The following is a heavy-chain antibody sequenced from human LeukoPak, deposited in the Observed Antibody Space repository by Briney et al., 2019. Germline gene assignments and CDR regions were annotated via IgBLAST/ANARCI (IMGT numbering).Heavy chain of an antibody. Sequence: PGGSLRLSCEVSGFPFSSYAMSWVRQAPGKGLEWVSSISASGDSTSYPDSVKGRFTISRDNSKNTLFMEMSSLRAEDTAVYHCMNPNSLCCPHWGQGTLVTVSS. CDR2: ISASGDST. D-gene: IGHD2-15*01. CDR1: GFPFSSYA. CDR3: MNPNSLCCPH. J-gene: IGHJ4*02. V-gene: IGHV3-23*01.